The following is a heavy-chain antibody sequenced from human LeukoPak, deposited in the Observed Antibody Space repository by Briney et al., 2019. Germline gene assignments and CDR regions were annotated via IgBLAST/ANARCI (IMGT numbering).Heavy chain of an antibody. CDR2: IRYDGSNK. CDR3: TKEAIILVTTFDY. CDR1: GFTFSSYG. D-gene: IGHD4-17*01. V-gene: IGHV3-30*02. Sequence: PGGSLRLSCAASGFTFSSYGMHWVRQAPGKGLEWVAFIRYDGSNKYYADSVKGRFTISRDNSKNTLYLQMNSLRAEDTAVYNFTKEAIILVTTFDYSGAGTLVTASS. J-gene: IGHJ4*01.